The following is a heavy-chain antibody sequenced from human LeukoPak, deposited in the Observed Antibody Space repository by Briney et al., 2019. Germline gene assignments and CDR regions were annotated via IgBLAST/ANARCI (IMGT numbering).Heavy chain of an antibody. V-gene: IGHV1-8*01. Sequence: ASVKVSCKASGYTFTSYDINWVRQATGQGLEWMGWMNPNSGNTGHAQKFQGRVTMTRNTSISTAYMELSSLRSEDTAVYYCATSVAYSGSYGMDVWGQGTTVTVSS. CDR1: GYTFTSYD. D-gene: IGHD1-26*01. CDR2: MNPNSGNT. J-gene: IGHJ6*02. CDR3: ATSVAYSGSYGMDV.